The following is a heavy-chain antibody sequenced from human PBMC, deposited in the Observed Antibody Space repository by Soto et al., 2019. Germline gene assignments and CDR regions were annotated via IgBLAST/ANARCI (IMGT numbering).Heavy chain of an antibody. D-gene: IGHD1-20*01. CDR1: GGCISSGGYY. Sequence: TLSLTCTVSGGCISSGGYYWSWIRQHPGKGLEWIGYIYYSGSTYYNPSLKSRVTISVDTSKNQFSLKLSSVTAADTAVYYCARGEGNWNDLDYWGQGTLVTVSS. CDR3: ARGEGNWNDLDY. J-gene: IGHJ4*02. V-gene: IGHV4-31*03. CDR2: IYYSGST.